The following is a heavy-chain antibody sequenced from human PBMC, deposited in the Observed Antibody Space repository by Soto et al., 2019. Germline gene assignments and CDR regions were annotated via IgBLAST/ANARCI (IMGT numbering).Heavy chain of an antibody. CDR3: ASGSYYYYYMDV. D-gene: IGHD2-15*01. Sequence: GGSLRLSCAASGFTFSSYWMSWVRQAPGKGLEWVANIKQDGSEKYYVESMKGRFTISRDNAKNSLYLQMNSLRAEDTAVYYCASGSYYYYYMDVWGKGTTVTVSS. V-gene: IGHV3-7*01. J-gene: IGHJ6*03. CDR2: IKQDGSEK. CDR1: GFTFSSYW.